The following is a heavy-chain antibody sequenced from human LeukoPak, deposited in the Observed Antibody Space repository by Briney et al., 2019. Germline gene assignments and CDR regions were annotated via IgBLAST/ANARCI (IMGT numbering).Heavy chain of an antibody. V-gene: IGHV3-23*01. D-gene: IGHD6-19*01. CDR3: AKDSSGWHRACFDY. Sequence: PGGSLRLSCAASGFTFSSYAMSWVRQAPGKGLEWVSAISGSGGSTYYADSVKGRFTISRDNSKNTLYLQMNSLRAEVTAVYYCAKDSSGWHRACFDYWGQGTLVTVSS. CDR2: ISGSGGST. J-gene: IGHJ4*02. CDR1: GFTFSSYA.